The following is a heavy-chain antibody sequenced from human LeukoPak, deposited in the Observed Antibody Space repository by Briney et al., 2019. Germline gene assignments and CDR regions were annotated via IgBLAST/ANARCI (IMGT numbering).Heavy chain of an antibody. D-gene: IGHD6-19*01. Sequence: PGGSLRLSCAASGFTFSSYAMHWVRQAPGKGLEWVAVIWYDGSSKYYADSVKGRFTISRDNSNNTLYLQMNSLRAEDTAVYYCASAGSGWYDYWGQGTLVTVSS. CDR2: IWYDGSSK. V-gene: IGHV3-33*08. CDR1: GFTFSSYA. CDR3: ASAGSGWYDY. J-gene: IGHJ4*02.